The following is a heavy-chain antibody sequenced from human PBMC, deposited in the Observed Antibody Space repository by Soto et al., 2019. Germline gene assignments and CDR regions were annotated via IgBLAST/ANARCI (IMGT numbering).Heavy chain of an antibody. CDR3: ARQSIGFGTNHN. J-gene: IGHJ4*02. V-gene: IGHV4-39*01. CDR1: GGSVDSNRYY. D-gene: IGHD3-10*01. Sequence: PSETLSLTCTVSGGSVDSNRYYWALIRQPPGKGLEWIGSIYYSGSTYYNPSLKSRVTISVDTSKNQFSLKLSSVTAADTAVYYCARQSIGFGTNHNWGQGTLVTVSS. CDR2: IYYSGST.